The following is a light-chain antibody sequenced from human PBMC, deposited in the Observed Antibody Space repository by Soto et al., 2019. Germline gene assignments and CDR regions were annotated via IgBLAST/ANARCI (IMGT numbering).Light chain of an antibody. J-gene: IGLJ3*02. CDR2: LNSDGSH. CDR3: QSWGSGFWV. CDR1: SGHSNYA. V-gene: IGLV4-69*01. Sequence: QSVLTQSPSASASLGASVKLTCTLSSGHSNYAIAWHQHQQAKGPRYLMKLNSDGSHSKGDGIPVRFSGCSSGAERYLTSACLQSEDQSEYYSQSWGSGFWVFGGRTQLTVL.